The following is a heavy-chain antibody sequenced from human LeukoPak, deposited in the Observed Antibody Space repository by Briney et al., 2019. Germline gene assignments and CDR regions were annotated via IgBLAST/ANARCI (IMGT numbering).Heavy chain of an antibody. CDR1: GFTFSSYG. J-gene: IGHJ4*02. CDR2: ISYDGSNK. V-gene: IGHV3-30*18. CDR3: ANGAAAGTPTIGDY. D-gene: IGHD6-13*01. Sequence: GGSLRLSCAASGFTFSSYGMHWVRQAPGKGLEWVAVISYDGSNKYYADSVKGRFTISRDNSKNTLYLQMNSLRAEDTAVYYCANGAAAGTPTIGDYWGQGTLVTVSS.